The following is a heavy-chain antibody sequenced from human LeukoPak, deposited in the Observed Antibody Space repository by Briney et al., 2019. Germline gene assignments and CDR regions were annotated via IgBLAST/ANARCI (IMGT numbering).Heavy chain of an antibody. V-gene: IGHV3-20*04. CDR2: INWNGDST. CDR3: VRGEVTYSLDY. CDR1: GFAFDDYG. D-gene: IGHD2-15*01. Sequence: GGSLRLSCTSSGFAFDDYGMGWVRQAPGKGLEWVSGINWNGDSTNYADSVKGRFTISRDKAKTSLFLQMNSLRVDDTALYYCVRGEVTYSLDYWGQGTLVTVSS. J-gene: IGHJ4*02.